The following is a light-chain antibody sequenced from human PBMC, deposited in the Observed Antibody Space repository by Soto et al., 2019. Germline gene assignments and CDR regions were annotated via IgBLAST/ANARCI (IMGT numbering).Light chain of an antibody. J-gene: IGKJ1*01. CDR2: DAS. V-gene: IGKV1-5*01. CDR1: QSISSW. CDR3: QQYNSQGT. Sequence: DIQMTQSPSTLSASVGDRVTITCRASQSISSWLAWYQQNPGKAPKLLIYDASGLESGVPSRFSGSGSGTESTLTISSLQPDDFATYYCQQYNSQGTFGQGTKV.